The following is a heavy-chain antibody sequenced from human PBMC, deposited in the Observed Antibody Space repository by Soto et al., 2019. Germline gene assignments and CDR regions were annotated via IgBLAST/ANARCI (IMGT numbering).Heavy chain of an antibody. Sequence: EVYLVESGGGLVQPGGSLRLSCAASEFTFSQHWMSWVRQALGKGLEWVADIKPDGSDKYYVDSVRGRFTISRDNAKKSVYLQKNSLRAEDTAVYYCARGHYGRDYWGQGTLVTVPS. CDR3: ARGHYGRDY. CDR1: EFTFSQHW. CDR2: IKPDGSDK. J-gene: IGHJ4*02. D-gene: IGHD4-17*01. V-gene: IGHV3-7*01.